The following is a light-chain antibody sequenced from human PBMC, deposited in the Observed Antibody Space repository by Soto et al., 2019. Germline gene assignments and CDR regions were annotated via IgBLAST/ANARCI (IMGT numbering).Light chain of an antibody. CDR1: SSDVGGYNY. Sequence: QSALTQPTSVSGSTGKSITISCTGTSSDVGGYNYVSWYQQHPGKAPKLMIYAVSNRPSGVSTRFSGSKSGNTASLTISGLQAEDEADYHCSSYTTSSTLLYVFGTGTKLTV. CDR2: AVS. V-gene: IGLV2-14*01. CDR3: SSYTTSSTLLYV. J-gene: IGLJ1*01.